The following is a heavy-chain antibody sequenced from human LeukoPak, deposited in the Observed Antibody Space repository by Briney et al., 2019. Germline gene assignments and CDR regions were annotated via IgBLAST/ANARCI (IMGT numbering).Heavy chain of an antibody. CDR1: GYTFTGYY. Sequence: ASVKVSCKASGYTFTGYYMHWVRQAPGQGLEWMGWINPNSGGTNYAQKFQGRVTMTRDTSISTAYMELSRLRSDDTAVYYCARDWGDYYHYGMDVWGQGTTVTVSS. D-gene: IGHD3-10*01. CDR3: ARDWGDYYHYGMDV. J-gene: IGHJ6*02. CDR2: INPNSGGT. V-gene: IGHV1-2*02.